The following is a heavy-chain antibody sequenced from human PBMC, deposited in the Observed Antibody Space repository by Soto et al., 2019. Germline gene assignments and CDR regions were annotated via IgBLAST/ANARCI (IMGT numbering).Heavy chain of an antibody. D-gene: IGHD6-6*01. CDR2: IYWNDDK. CDR3: AHRVAAHSGDARYNWFDP. V-gene: IGHV2-5*01. CDR1: WFSPHTRGGG. Sequence: GSGATPGNPTQTLPLACTLSWFSPHTRGGGVGWIPQPPGKALEWLALIYWNDDKRYSPSLKSRLTITKDTSKNQVVLTMTNMDPVDTATYYCAHRVAAHSGDARYNWFDPWGQGTLVTVSS. J-gene: IGHJ5*02.